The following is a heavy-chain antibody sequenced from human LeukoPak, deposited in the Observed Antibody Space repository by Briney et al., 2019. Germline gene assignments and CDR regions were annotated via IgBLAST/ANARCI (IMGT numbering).Heavy chain of an antibody. CDR2: INHSGST. CDR1: GGSFSGYY. D-gene: IGHD4-17*01. J-gene: IGHJ4*02. Sequence: PSETLSLTCAVYGGSFSGYYWSWIRQPPGKGLEWIGEINHSGSTNYNPSLKSRVTISVDTSKNQFSLKLSSATAADTAVYYCARYGVAFDYWGQGTLVTVSS. V-gene: IGHV4-34*01. CDR3: ARYGVAFDY.